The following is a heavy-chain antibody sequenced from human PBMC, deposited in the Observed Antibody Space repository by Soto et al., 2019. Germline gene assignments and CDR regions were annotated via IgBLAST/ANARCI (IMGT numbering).Heavy chain of an antibody. V-gene: IGHV3-11*01. CDR3: AKDPYDSLTGYNNWFDP. Sequence: RQYCASSEVIISHYYMHHIRQAPGKGLEWISYISGNGRIIQYADSAKGRFTISRDNAKNSLYLQMNTLRPEDTAVYYCAKDPYDSLTGYNNWFDPWGQGTLVTVS. J-gene: IGHJ5*02. CDR2: ISGNGRII. D-gene: IGHD3-9*01. CDR1: EVIISHYY.